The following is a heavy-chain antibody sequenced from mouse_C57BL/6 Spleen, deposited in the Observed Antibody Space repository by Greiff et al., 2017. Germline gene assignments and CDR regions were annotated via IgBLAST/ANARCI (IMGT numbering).Heavy chain of an antibody. CDR1: GYTFTGYW. V-gene: IGHV1-69*02. J-gene: IGHJ1*03. Sequence: QVQLQQPGPELVKPGASVKISCKASGYTFTGYWMNWVKQRPGQGLEWIGVIDPTDGYTNYNQKFKGKATLTVDQSSSTAYMQLNSLTSEDAAVYCCARGGCTHWYFDVWGTGTTVTVSS. CDR3: ARGGCTHWYFDV. D-gene: IGHD5-1*01. CDR2: IDPTDGYT.